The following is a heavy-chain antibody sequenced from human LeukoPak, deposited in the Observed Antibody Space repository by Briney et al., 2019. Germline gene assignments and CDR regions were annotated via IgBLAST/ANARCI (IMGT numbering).Heavy chain of an antibody. V-gene: IGHV5-51*01. CDR1: GYSFTSYW. CDR2: IYPGDSDT. D-gene: IGHD3-3*01. CDR3: ARCVGLFTIFGVVPHPDAFDI. J-gene: IGHJ3*02. Sequence: GESRKISCKGSGYSFTSYWIGWVRQMPGKGLEWMGIIYPGDSDTRYSPSFQGQVTISADKSISTAYLQWSSLKASDTAMYYCARCVGLFTIFGVVPHPDAFDIWGQGTMVTVSS.